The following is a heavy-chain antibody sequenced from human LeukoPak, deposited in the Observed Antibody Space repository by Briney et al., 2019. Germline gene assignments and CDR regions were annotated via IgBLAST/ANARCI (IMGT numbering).Heavy chain of an antibody. D-gene: IGHD3-3*01. J-gene: IGHJ5*02. V-gene: IGHV4-59*12. CDR1: GGSISSYY. CDR2: IYYSGST. Sequence: SGTLSLTCTVSGGSISSYYWSWIRQPPGKGLEWIGYIYYSGSTNYNPSFKSRVTISVDTSKNQFSLKLSSVTAADTAVYYCARDQSGYDFWSGYFNWFDPWGQGTLVTVSS. CDR3: ARDQSGYDFWSGYFNWFDP.